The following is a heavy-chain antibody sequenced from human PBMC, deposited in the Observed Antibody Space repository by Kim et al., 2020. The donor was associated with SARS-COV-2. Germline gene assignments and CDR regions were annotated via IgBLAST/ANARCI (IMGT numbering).Heavy chain of an antibody. J-gene: IGHJ4*02. CDR3: ARDQISEY. D-gene: IGHD3-3*01. V-gene: IGHV3-66*01. CDR2: GGST. Sequence: GGSTYYADSVKGRFTISRDNSKNTLYLQMNSLRAEDTAVYYCARDQISEYWGQGTLVTVSS.